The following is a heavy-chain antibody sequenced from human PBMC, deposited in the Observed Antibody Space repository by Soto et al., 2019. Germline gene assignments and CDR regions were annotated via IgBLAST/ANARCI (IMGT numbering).Heavy chain of an antibody. CDR1: GFTFSSYS. V-gene: IGHV3-48*01. Sequence: PGGSLRLSCAASGFTFSSYSMNWVRQAPGKGLEWVSYISSSSSTIYYADSVKGRFTISRDNAKNSLYLQMNSLRAEDTAVYYCARDPDSSGWYNWFDPWSQGTLVTVSS. J-gene: IGHJ5*02. CDR2: ISSSSSTI. CDR3: ARDPDSSGWYNWFDP. D-gene: IGHD6-19*01.